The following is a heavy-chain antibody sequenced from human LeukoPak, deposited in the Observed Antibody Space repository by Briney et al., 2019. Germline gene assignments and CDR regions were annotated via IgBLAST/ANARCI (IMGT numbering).Heavy chain of an antibody. CDR3: ARIGGNGYYSDY. J-gene: IGHJ4*02. Sequence: SETLSLTCTVSGGSISSSSYYWGWIRQPPGKGLEWIGGIYYSGSTYYNPSLKSRVTISIDTSKNQFSLKLSSVTAADTAVYYCARIGGNGYYSDYWGQGTLVTVSS. V-gene: IGHV4-39*07. CDR2: IYYSGST. CDR1: GGSISSSSYY. D-gene: IGHD4-23*01.